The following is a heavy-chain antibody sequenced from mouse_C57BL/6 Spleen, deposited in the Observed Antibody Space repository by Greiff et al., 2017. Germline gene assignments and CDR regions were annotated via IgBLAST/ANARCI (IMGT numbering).Heavy chain of an antibody. J-gene: IGHJ2*01. CDR3: ARHYYGSSYIDY. CDR2: IYPSDSET. CDR1: GYTFTSYW. V-gene: IGHV1-61*01. Sequence: QVQLQQPGAELVRPGSSVKLSCKASGYTFTSYWMDWVKQRPGQGLEWIGNIYPSDSETHYNQKFKDKATLTVDKSSSTAYMQLSSLTSEDSAVYYCARHYYGSSYIDYWGQGTTLTVSS. D-gene: IGHD1-1*01.